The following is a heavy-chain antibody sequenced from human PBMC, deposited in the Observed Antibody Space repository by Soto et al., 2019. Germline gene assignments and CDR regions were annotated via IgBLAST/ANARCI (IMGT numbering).Heavy chain of an antibody. Sequence: QVQLVESGGGVVQPGRSLRLSCAASGFTFSSYGMHWVRQAPGKGLEWVAVISYDGSNKYYADSVKGRFTISRDNSKNTLYLQMNSLRAEDTAVYYCAKLDLGELSPTNFDYWGQGTLVTVSS. D-gene: IGHD3-16*02. V-gene: IGHV3-30*18. CDR2: ISYDGSNK. J-gene: IGHJ4*02. CDR3: AKLDLGELSPTNFDY. CDR1: GFTFSSYG.